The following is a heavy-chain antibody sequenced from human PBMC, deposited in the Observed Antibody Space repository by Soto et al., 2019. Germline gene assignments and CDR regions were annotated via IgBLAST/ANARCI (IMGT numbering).Heavy chain of an antibody. Sequence: PGGSLRLSCAASGFTFSDFAMSWVRLAPGKGLQWVSAISGSGRHTYYSDSVKGRFAISRDNSKNTLFLDLNSLIAEDTALYYCAKCFYESSTGYSPFDFWGRGALVTVSS. CDR2: ISGSGRHT. V-gene: IGHV3-23*01. J-gene: IGHJ4*02. D-gene: IGHD3-9*01. CDR1: GFTFSDFA. CDR3: AKCFYESSTGYSPFDF.